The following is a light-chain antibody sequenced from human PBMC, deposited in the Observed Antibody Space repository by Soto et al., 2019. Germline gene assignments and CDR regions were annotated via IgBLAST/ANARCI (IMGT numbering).Light chain of an antibody. Sequence: DIPMTQSPSTLSASVGDRVTITCRASQSISSWLAWHQQKPGKAPSLLIYKASNLESGVPSRFSGSGSGTEFTLTITSLQPDDSATYYCQQYNDNWTFGQGTKVEIK. CDR3: QQYNDNWT. CDR2: KAS. V-gene: IGKV1-5*03. J-gene: IGKJ1*01. CDR1: QSISSW.